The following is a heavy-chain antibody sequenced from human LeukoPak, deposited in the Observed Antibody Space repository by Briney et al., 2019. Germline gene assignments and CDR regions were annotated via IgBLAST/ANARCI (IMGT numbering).Heavy chain of an antibody. CDR1: GGSISSYY. D-gene: IGHD3-10*01. CDR3: ARSSGEFDY. V-gene: IGHV4-59*01. J-gene: IGHJ4*02. Sequence: PSETLSLTCTVSGGSISSYYWSWIRQPPGKGLEWIGYIYYSESTNYNPSLKSRVTISVDTSKNQFSLKLSSVTAADTAVYYCARSSGEFDYWGQGTLVTVSS. CDR2: IYYSEST.